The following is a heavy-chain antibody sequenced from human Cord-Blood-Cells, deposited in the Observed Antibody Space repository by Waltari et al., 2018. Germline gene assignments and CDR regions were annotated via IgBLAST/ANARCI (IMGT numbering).Heavy chain of an antibody. J-gene: IGHJ4*02. CDR3: ARAWGSSWYAGYPYFDY. CDR1: GGSISRCSYY. Sequence: QLQLQESGPGLVKPSETLSLTCTYTGGSISRCSYYRRWIRQPPGQGLEWVGSSYYGGSTFYTPSLKGRFTISVDTSKNQFSLKLSSVTAADTAVYYCARAWGSSWYAGYPYFDYWGQGTLVTVSS. D-gene: IGHD6-13*01. CDR2: SYYGGST. V-gene: IGHV4-39*01.